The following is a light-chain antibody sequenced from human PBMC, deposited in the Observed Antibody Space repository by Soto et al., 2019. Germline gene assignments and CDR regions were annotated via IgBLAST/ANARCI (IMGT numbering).Light chain of an antibody. CDR2: DAS. CDR3: QQYNSYWT. CDR1: QSIGTW. V-gene: IGKV1-5*01. Sequence: DIQMTQSPSTLSASVGDRVTITCRASQSIGTWLAWYQQKPGKAPKPLIYDASSLESGVPSRFSGSGSGTEFTLTISSLQPDDFATYYCQQYNSYWTFGQGTKVDI. J-gene: IGKJ1*01.